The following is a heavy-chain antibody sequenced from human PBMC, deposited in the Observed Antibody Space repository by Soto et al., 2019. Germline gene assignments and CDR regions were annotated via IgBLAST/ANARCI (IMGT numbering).Heavy chain of an antibody. Sequence: SGPTLVNPTQTLTLNCAFSGFSLSTTGEGVGWFRQPPGKAPEWLALIYWDDDVRYSPSLRNRLTITKDTSENQVVLTMTNIDPLDTATYYCVHRTVSNGVWFGPWGQGILVTVSS. J-gene: IGHJ5*02. CDR2: IYWDDDV. CDR3: VHRTVSNGVWFGP. CDR1: GFSLSTTGEG. V-gene: IGHV2-5*02. D-gene: IGHD4-4*01.